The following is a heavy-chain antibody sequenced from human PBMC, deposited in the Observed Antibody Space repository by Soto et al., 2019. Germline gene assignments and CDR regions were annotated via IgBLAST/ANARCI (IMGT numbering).Heavy chain of an antibody. CDR1: GFTFCSYA. V-gene: IGHV3-23*01. CDR2: ISGSGGST. Sequence: GGSLSVSCAACGFTFCSYALSWVRQAPGKGLEWVSAISGSGGSTYYADSVKGRFTISRDNAKNSLYLQMNSLRAEDTAVYYCASEVVIIRSSAFDIWGQGTMVTVSS. D-gene: IGHD4-17*01. CDR3: ASEVVIIRSSAFDI. J-gene: IGHJ3*02.